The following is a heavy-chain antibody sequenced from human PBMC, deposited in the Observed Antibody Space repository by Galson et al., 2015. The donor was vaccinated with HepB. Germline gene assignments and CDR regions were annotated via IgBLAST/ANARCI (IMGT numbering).Heavy chain of an antibody. CDR1: GYTFRNYG. D-gene: IGHD4-17*01. J-gene: IGHJ4*02. CDR2: ISGYNGNT. CDR3: ARDTSYGDSSLCY. Sequence: SVKVSCKASGYTFRNYGISWVRQAPGQGLEWMGRISGYNGNTNYAQKLQGRVTMTTDISTSIVYMELRSLRSDDTAVYYCARDTSYGDSSLCYWGQGTLVTVSS. V-gene: IGHV1-18*01.